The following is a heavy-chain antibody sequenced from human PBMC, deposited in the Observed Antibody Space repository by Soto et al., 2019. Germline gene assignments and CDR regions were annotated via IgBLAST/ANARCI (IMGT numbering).Heavy chain of an antibody. J-gene: IGHJ4*02. CDR3: ARGVRDFWSGYLDY. CDR1: GGSISSGGYS. Sequence: QLQLQESGSGLVKPSQTLSLTCAVSGGSISSGGYSWSWIRQPPGKVLEWIVYIYHSGSTYHNPSRKSRVTISVDRSKNQFSLKLSSVTAADTAVYYCARGVRDFWSGYLDYWGQGTLVTVSS. D-gene: IGHD3-3*01. CDR2: IYHSGST. V-gene: IGHV4-30-2*01.